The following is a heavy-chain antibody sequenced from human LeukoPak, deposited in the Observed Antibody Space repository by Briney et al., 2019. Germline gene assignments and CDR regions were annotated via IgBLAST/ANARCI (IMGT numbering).Heavy chain of an antibody. CDR1: GGSISSSSYY. CDR3: ARQYYDSSGYYPFDY. J-gene: IGHJ4*02. V-gene: IGHV4-39*01. Sequence: SETLSLTCTVSGGSISSSSYYWGWIRQPPGKGLEWIGSIYYSGSTYHNPSLKSRVTISVDTSKNQFSLKLSSVTAADTAVYYCARQYYDSSGYYPFDYWGQGTLVTVSS. CDR2: IYYSGST. D-gene: IGHD3-22*01.